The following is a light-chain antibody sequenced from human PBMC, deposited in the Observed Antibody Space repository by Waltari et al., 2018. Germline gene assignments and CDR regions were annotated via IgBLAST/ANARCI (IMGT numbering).Light chain of an antibody. CDR3: QQSYSRPRT. V-gene: IGKV1-39*01. CDR2: AES. CDR1: QSIASN. J-gene: IGKJ1*01. Sequence: DIQMTQSPSSLSASVGDRVTITCRASQSIASNLSWYQQKPGKAPKLLIYAESSLQSGVPSRFSARRSGTDFTRTISSLQREDFATYYCQQSYSRPRTFGQGTKVEVK.